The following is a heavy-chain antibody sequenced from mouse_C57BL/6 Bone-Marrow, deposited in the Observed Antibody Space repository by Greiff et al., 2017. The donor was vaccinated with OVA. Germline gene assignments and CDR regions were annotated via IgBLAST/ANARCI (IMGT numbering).Heavy chain of an antibody. CDR1: GYTFTDYY. V-gene: IGHV1-19*01. Sequence: EVQLQQSGPVLVKPGASVKMSCKASGYTFTDYYMNWVKQSHGKSLEWIGVINPYNGGTSYNQKFKGKATLTVDKSSSTAYMELNSLTSEDSAVYYCARIDYGDYYAMDYWGQGTSVTVSS. CDR2: INPYNGGT. J-gene: IGHJ4*01. D-gene: IGHD1-1*01. CDR3: ARIDYGDYYAMDY.